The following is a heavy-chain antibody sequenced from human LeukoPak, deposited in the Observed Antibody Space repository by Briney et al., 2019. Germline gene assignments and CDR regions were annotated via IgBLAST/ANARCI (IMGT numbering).Heavy chain of an antibody. Sequence: GGSLRLPCAASGFTFNSYSMTWVRQAPGKGLEWVSSISSSSSYIYYADSVKGRFTISRDNAKNSLYLQMNSLRAEDTAVYYCASLPTIFGVVPWFDPWGQGTLVTVSS. CDR1: GFTFNSYS. D-gene: IGHD3-3*01. J-gene: IGHJ5*02. V-gene: IGHV3-21*01. CDR2: ISSSSSYI. CDR3: ASLPTIFGVVPWFDP.